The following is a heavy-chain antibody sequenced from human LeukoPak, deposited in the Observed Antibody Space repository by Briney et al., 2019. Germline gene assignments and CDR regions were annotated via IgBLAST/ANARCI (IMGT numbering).Heavy chain of an antibody. D-gene: IGHD6-13*01. CDR3: ARESRRIAASSRGSFDV. J-gene: IGHJ3*01. CDR2: INPSGGSA. V-gene: IGHV1-46*01. Sequence: ASVKVSCKASGYTLTSYFLHWLRQAPGQGLEWMGIINPSGGSASYAQKFQGRVTMTSDTSTSTAYMELSSLRSEDTAIYYCARESRRIAASSRGSFDVWGQGTMVTVSS. CDR1: GYTLTSYF.